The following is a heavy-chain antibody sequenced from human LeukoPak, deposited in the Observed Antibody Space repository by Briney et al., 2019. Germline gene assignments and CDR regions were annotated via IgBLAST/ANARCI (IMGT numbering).Heavy chain of an antibody. CDR3: AKGDKAYYYDSSGYPDY. V-gene: IGHV3-23*01. D-gene: IGHD3-22*01. CDR1: GFNFSSYA. J-gene: IGHJ4*02. Sequence: GGSLRLSCAASGFNFSSYAMSWVRQAPGKGLEWVSAISGSGGSTYYADSVKGRFTISRDNSKNTLYLQMNSLRAEDTAVYYCAKGDKAYYYDSSGYPDYWGQGTLVTVSS. CDR2: ISGSGGST.